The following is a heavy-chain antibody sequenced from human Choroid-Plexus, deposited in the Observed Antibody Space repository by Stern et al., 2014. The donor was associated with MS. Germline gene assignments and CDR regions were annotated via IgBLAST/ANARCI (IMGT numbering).Heavy chain of an antibody. Sequence: QVQLVESGAEVKKPGASVKGSCKTSGYIFTGYYIHWVRQAPGQGLEWIAWINPNTGGTKYAQKVQGRVTMSRDTSIRTAYVELSSLTSDDTAVYYCARDQRGITIFGVVTDYYYLGMDVWGQGTTVTVSS. J-gene: IGHJ6*02. CDR1: GYIFTGYY. CDR2: INPNTGGT. V-gene: IGHV1-2*02. CDR3: ARDQRGITIFGVVTDYYYLGMDV. D-gene: IGHD3-3*01.